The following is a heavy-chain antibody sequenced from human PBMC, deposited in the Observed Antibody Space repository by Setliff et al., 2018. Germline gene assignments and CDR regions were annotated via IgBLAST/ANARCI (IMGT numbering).Heavy chain of an antibody. D-gene: IGHD3-10*01. J-gene: IGHJ4*02. CDR3: ARESATIGEFPLYYFDK. CDR1: GGSVYRDGYY. CDR2: MYFNGNT. V-gene: IGHV4-31*03. Sequence: PSETLSLTCSVSGGSVYRDGYYWTWIRHHPGRGLEWIGYMYFNGNTYYNPSLESRVIISSDTSETQFSLRLSSVTAADAAVYFCARESATIGEFPLYYFDKWGQGIPVTVSS.